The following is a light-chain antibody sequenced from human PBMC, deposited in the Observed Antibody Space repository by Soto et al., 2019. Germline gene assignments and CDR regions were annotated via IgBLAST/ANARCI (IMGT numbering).Light chain of an antibody. V-gene: IGKV3-11*01. CDR1: QSVSYY. CDR3: QQRSNWPWT. CDR2: DAS. J-gene: IGKJ1*01. Sequence: EIVLTQSPGTLSLSPGERATLSCRASQSVSYYLAWYQQKPGQAPRLLIYDASNRATGIPARFSGSGSGTDFTLTISSLEPEDFAVYYCQQRSNWPWTFGQGTKVDI.